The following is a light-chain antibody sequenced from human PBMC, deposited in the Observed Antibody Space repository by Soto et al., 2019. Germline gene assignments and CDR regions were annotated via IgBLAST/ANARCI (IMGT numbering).Light chain of an antibody. V-gene: IGLV2-14*03. CDR2: DVS. CDR3: RSFTRNNSHV. Sequence: QSALTQPPSASGSPGQSLTISCTGTSSHVGAYIYVSWHQQHPGKVPKLMIYDVSDRPSGVSDRFSGSQSGNTPSLTISGLQSEDEADYYCRSFTRNNSHVFGTGTKVTVL. J-gene: IGLJ1*01. CDR1: SSHVGAYIY.